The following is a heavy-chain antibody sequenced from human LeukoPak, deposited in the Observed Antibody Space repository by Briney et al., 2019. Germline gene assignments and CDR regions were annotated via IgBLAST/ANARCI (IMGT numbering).Heavy chain of an antibody. CDR3: ARSDSSSWSRDYYYYYMDV. J-gene: IGHJ6*03. CDR1: GGSFSGYY. Sequence: PSETLSLTCAVYGGSFSGYYWSWIRQPPGKGLEWIGEINHSGSTNYNPSLKSRVTISVDTSKNQFSLKLSSVTAADTAVYYCARSDSSSWSRDYYYYYMDVWGKGTTVTVSS. CDR2: INHSGST. D-gene: IGHD6-13*01. V-gene: IGHV4-34*01.